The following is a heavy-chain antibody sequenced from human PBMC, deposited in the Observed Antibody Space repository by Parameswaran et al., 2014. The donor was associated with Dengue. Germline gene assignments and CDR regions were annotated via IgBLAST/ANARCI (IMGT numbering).Heavy chain of an antibody. V-gene: IGHV3-7*01. D-gene: IGHD1-14*01. Sequence: RWIRQPPGKGLEWVANIKQDGSEKYYVDSVKGRFTISRDNAKNSLYLQMNSLRAEDTAVYYCARIRMGGDAFDIWGQGTMVTVSS. CDR3: ARIRMGGDAFDI. J-gene: IGHJ3*02. CDR2: IKQDGSEK.